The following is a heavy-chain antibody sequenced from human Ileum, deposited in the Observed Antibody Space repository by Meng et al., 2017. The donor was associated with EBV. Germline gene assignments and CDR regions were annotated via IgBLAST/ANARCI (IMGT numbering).Heavy chain of an antibody. J-gene: IGHJ4*02. CDR1: GGSVISNNW. CDR2: IFHIGST. V-gene: IGHV4-4*02. D-gene: IGHD3-9*01. CDR3: AKVSLTGTFYDH. Sequence: QGRRQASGPRLVKPSGTLSLTCAVSGGSVISNNWWSWVRQPPGKGLEWIGEIFHIGSTNNSPSLKSRVTISVDNSKNQFSLSLTSVTAADTAIYYCAKVSLTGTFYDHWGQGILVTVSS.